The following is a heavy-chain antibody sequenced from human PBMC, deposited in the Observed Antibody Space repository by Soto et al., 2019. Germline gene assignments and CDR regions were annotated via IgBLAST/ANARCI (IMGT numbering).Heavy chain of an antibody. CDR3: ARLGISVTTLSYYYMDV. Sequence: PGGSLRLSCAASGFTSSSYAMTWVRQAPGKGLEWVSGISYSGSSTYYADSVKGRFTISRDNSKNTLYLQMSSLRAEDTAVYYCARLGISVTTLSYYYMDVWGKGTTVTVSS. J-gene: IGHJ6*03. V-gene: IGHV3-23*01. CDR2: ISYSGSST. CDR1: GFTSSSYA. D-gene: IGHD4-17*01.